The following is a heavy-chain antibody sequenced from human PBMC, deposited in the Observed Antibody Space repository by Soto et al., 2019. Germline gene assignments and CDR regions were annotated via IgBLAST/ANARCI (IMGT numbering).Heavy chain of an antibody. Sequence: GESLKISCAASGFTFSSYSMNWVRQAPGKGLEWVSSISSSSSYIYYADSVKGRFTISRDNAKNSLYLQMNSLRAEDTAVYYCAREVSAVDYIWGSSSEYFDYWGQGTLVTVSS. CDR1: GFTFSSYS. D-gene: IGHD3-16*01. CDR2: ISSSSSYI. V-gene: IGHV3-21*01. CDR3: AREVSAVDYIWGSSSEYFDY. J-gene: IGHJ4*02.